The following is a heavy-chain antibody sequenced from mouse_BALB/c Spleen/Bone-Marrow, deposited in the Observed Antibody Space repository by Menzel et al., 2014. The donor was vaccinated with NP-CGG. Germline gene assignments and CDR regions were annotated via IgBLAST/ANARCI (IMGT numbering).Heavy chain of an antibody. Sequence: EVKLMESGGGLVQPGGSLKLSCAASGFDFSRYWMSWVRQAPGKGLEWIGEINPDSSTINHTPSLKDKFIISRDNAKNTLYLQMSKVRSEDTALYYCARQGYYGYCAYWGQGTLVTVSA. CDR1: GFDFSRYW. CDR2: INPDSSTI. V-gene: IGHV4-1*02. CDR3: ARQGYYGYCAY. D-gene: IGHD1-2*01. J-gene: IGHJ3*01.